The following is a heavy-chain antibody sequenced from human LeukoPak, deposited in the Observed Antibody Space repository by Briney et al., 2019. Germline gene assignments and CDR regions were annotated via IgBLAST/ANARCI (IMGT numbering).Heavy chain of an antibody. Sequence: GGSLRLSCAASGFTVSSNYMSWVRQAPGQGLEWVSVIYSGGSTYYADSVKGRFTISRDNAKNSLYLQMNSLRAEDTAVYYCARQAFSTYYDFWSGPTNFDYWGQGTLVTVSS. J-gene: IGHJ4*02. CDR3: ARQAFSTYYDFWSGPTNFDY. D-gene: IGHD3-3*01. CDR1: GFTVSSNY. V-gene: IGHV3-66*04. CDR2: IYSGGST.